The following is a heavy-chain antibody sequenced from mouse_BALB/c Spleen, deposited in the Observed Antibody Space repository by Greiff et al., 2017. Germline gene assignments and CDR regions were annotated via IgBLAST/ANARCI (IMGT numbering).Heavy chain of an antibody. V-gene: IGHV3-6*02. Sequence: EVQLQESGPGLVKPSQSLSLTCSVTGYSITSGYYWNWIRQFPGNKLEWMGYISYDGSNNYNPSLKNRISITRDTSKNQFFLKLNSVTTEDTATYYCASYGNSWYFDVWGAGTTVTVSS. CDR1: GYSITSGYY. CDR3: ASYGNSWYFDV. CDR2: ISYDGSN. D-gene: IGHD2-1*01. J-gene: IGHJ1*01.